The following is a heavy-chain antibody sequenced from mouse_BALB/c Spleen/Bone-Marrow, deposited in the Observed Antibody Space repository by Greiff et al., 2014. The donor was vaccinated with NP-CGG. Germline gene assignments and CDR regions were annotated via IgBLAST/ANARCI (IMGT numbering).Heavy chain of an antibody. CDR2: FYPGSDSI. CDR1: GYTFTEFI. CDR3: ARHLYYFDY. V-gene: IGHV1-62-2*01. Sequence: QVQLQQPGAGLVKPGASVKLSCKASGYTFTEFIIHWVKQRSGQGLEWIGWFYPGSDSIKYNEKFKDKATLTADISSSTGYMELRRLTSEDSAVYFCARHLYYFDYWGQGTTLTVSS. J-gene: IGHJ2*01.